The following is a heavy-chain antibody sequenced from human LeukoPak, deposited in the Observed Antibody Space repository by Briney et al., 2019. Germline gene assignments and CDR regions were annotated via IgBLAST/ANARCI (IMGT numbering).Heavy chain of an antibody. Sequence: GSSVKVSCKASGGTFSSYAISWVRQAPGQGLEWMGGIIPIFGTANYAQKFQGRVTITADESTSTAYMDLSSLRSEDTAVYYCATGYTSGWYYSKDYWGQGTLVTVSS. D-gene: IGHD6-19*01. J-gene: IGHJ4*02. CDR1: GGTFSSYA. CDR2: IIPIFGTA. CDR3: ATGYTSGWYYSKDY. V-gene: IGHV1-69*01.